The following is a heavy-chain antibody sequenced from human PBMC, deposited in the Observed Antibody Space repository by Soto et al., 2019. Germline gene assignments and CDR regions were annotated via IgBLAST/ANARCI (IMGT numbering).Heavy chain of an antibody. Sequence: QITLKESGPALVNPTQTLTLTCSFSGFALSGTSVGVGWIRQPPVKALEWLTLIDGNDHKRYRPSLKSRLTLTKDTSKNQVVLTMTNMDPVDTATSYCAQRDNSGYYPQPFDFWGQGTLVTVAS. CDR3: AQRDNSGYYPQPFDF. D-gene: IGHD3-22*01. CDR2: IDGNDHK. V-gene: IGHV2-5*01. J-gene: IGHJ4*02. CDR1: GFALSGTSVG.